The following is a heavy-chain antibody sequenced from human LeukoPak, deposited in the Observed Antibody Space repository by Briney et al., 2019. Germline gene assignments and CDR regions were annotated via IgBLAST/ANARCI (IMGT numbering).Heavy chain of an antibody. CDR2: ISGSGGST. D-gene: IGHD3-3*01. CDR1: GFTFSSYA. J-gene: IGHJ4*02. CDR3: AKDEGRYDFWSGYYGDY. V-gene: IGHV3-23*01. Sequence: PGGSLRLSCAASGFTFSSYAMSWVCQAPGKGLEWVSAISGSGGSTYYADSVKGRFTISRDNSKNTLYLQMNSLRAEDTAVYYCAKDEGRYDFWSGYYGDYWGQGTLVTVSS.